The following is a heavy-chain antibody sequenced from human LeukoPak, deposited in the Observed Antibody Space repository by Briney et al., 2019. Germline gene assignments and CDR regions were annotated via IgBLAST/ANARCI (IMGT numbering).Heavy chain of an antibody. CDR2: INPNSGGT. Sequence: ASVKVSCKASGYTFTGHYLHWVRQAPGQGLEWMGWINPNSGGTNSAQKFQGRVTMTWDTSVNTAYLEVNSLRFDDTAVYYCARDPSSMVRGVIIYYFDHWGQGTLVTVSS. CDR3: ARDPSSMVRGVIIYYFDH. V-gene: IGHV1-2*02. J-gene: IGHJ4*02. D-gene: IGHD3-10*01. CDR1: GYTFTGHY.